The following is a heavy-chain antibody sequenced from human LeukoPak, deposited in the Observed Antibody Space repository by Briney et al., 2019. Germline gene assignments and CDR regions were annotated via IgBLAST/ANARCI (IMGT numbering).Heavy chain of an antibody. CDR1: GFTFSSYN. CDR3: AKTPVRRFPLYFDY. D-gene: IGHD3-3*01. Sequence: PGGSLRLSCAASGFTFSSYNMNWVRQAPGKGLEWVSYISSSSRTIYYADSVKGRFTISRDNAKNSLYLQMNSLRAEDTAVYYCAKTPVRRFPLYFDYWGQGTLVTVSS. J-gene: IGHJ4*02. CDR2: ISSSSRTI. V-gene: IGHV3-48*01.